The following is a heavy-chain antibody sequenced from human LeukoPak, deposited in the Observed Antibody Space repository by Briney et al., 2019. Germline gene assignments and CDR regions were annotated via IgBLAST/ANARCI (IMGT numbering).Heavy chain of an antibody. J-gene: IGHJ4*02. V-gene: IGHV4-59*08. CDR3: ARRYLDWSTFDY. Sequence: SETLSLTCTVSGGSISGYYWSWIRQPPGKGLECIGYIFYGGSTNYNPSLKSRVTISVDTSKNQFSLKLSSVTAADTAVYYCARRYLDWSTFDYWGQGTLVTVSS. CDR2: IFYGGST. D-gene: IGHD3-9*01. CDR1: GGSISGYY.